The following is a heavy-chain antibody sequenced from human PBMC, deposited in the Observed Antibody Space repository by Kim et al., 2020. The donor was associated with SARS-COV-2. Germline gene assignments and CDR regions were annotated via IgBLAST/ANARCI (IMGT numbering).Heavy chain of an antibody. D-gene: IGHD6-19*01. Sequence: RGRFTISRDNAKNALYLQMNSLRAEDTAVYYCARDSTKDSSGGYRGVQDYWGQGTLVTVSS. CDR3: ARDSTKDSSGGYRGVQDY. J-gene: IGHJ4*02. V-gene: IGHV3-11*06.